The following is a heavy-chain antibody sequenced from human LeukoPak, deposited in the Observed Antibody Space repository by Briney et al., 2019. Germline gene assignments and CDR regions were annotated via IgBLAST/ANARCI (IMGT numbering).Heavy chain of an antibody. Sequence: AGGSLRLSCAASGFTFCSYSMEWVRQAPGKGLEWVSSISSSSSYIYYADSVKGRFTISRDNAKNSLYLQMNSLRAEDTAVYYCAMGRDGYNYVNYWGQGTLVTVSS. CDR3: AMGRDGYNYVNY. J-gene: IGHJ4*02. D-gene: IGHD5-24*01. CDR1: GFTFCSYS. V-gene: IGHV3-21*01. CDR2: ISSSSSYI.